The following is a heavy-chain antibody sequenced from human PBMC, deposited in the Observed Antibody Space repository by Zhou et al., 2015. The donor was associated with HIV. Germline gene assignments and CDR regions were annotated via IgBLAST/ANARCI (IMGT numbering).Heavy chain of an antibody. CDR2: ISPYDGNT. CDR3: ARWVYYDSSGYFGYFDY. V-gene: IGHV1-18*01. Sequence: QVQLVQSGVEVRKPGASVKVSCKTSGYTFTTYGITWVRQAPGRGLEWMGWISPYDGNTKYAQKFQGRVTITADESTSTAYMELSSLRSEDTAVYYCARWVYYDSSGYFGYFDYWGQGTLVTVSS. J-gene: IGHJ4*02. CDR1: GYTFTTYG. D-gene: IGHD3-22*01.